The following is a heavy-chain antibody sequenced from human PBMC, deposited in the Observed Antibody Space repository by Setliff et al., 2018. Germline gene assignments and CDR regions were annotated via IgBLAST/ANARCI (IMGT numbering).Heavy chain of an antibody. CDR3: ARDGGGDSGAFDI. CDR2: INPSSGAT. V-gene: IGHV1-2*06. Sequence: GASVKVSCKASGYTFTGYYMYWVRQAPGQGLEWMGRINPSSGATIYAQKFQGRVTMTSDTSISTAYMELGRLRSDDTAVYFCARDGGGDSGAFDIWGQGTMVTVSS. D-gene: IGHD3-16*01. J-gene: IGHJ3*02. CDR1: GYTFTGYY.